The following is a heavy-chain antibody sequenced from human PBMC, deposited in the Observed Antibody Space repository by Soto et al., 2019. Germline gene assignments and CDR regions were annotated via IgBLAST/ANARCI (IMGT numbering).Heavy chain of an antibody. CDR3: ESTSGHNDGVVTNYYLVY. D-gene: IGHD1-26*01. V-gene: IGHV1-69*06. CDR1: GGTFSTYY. CDR2: LIPIFGTA. Sequence: QVQLVQSGAEVKKPGSSVKVSCKTSGGTFSTYYIVWVRQAPGEGHEWMGGLIPIFGTAKYAQKFQARVKITAGKAPNTDFLDLRRLNSDDTARYYCESTSGHNDGVVTNYYLVYLGEGTLVTVSS. J-gene: IGHJ4*02.